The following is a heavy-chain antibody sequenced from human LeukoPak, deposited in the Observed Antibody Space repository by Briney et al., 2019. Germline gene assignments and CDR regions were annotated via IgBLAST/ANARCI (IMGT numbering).Heavy chain of an antibody. CDR1: GFTFSSYA. D-gene: IGHD1-26*01. V-gene: IGHV3-23*01. J-gene: IGHJ4*02. Sequence: GGSLRLSCAASGFTFSSYAMSWVRQAPGKGLEWVSSIKDSGGSTYYADSVKGRFTISRDNSKNTLYLQMNSLRAEDTALYYCAKGSAYARGDYWGQGTLVTVSS. CDR3: AKGSAYARGDY. CDR2: IKDSGGST.